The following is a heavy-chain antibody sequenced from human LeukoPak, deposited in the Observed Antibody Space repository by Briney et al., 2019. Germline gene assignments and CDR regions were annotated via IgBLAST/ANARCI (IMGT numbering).Heavy chain of an antibody. Sequence: PGGSLRLSCAASGFTFSSYSMNWVRQAPGKGLEWVAFIRSDGTKKHYADSVKGRFTISRDNSKNTLYLQMNSLRAEDTAVYYCAKAHTSGISPWGQGTLVTVSS. CDR2: IRSDGTKK. CDR3: AKAHTSGISP. D-gene: IGHD3-3*01. V-gene: IGHV3-30*02. CDR1: GFTFSSYS. J-gene: IGHJ5*02.